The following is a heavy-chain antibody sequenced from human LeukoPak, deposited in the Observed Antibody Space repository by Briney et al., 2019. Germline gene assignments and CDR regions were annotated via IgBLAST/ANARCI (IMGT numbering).Heavy chain of an antibody. J-gene: IGHJ6*03. CDR1: GFTVSSNY. Sequence: GGSLRLSCAASGFTVSSNYMSWVRQAPGRGLDWISYISTRGSTIYYADSVKGRFTISRDNAKNSLYLQMNSLRAEDTAVYYCARVAVAGISGHYYYYYYMDVWGKGTTVTVSS. CDR2: ISTRGSTI. V-gene: IGHV3-48*01. CDR3: ARVAVAGISGHYYYYYYMDV. D-gene: IGHD6-19*01.